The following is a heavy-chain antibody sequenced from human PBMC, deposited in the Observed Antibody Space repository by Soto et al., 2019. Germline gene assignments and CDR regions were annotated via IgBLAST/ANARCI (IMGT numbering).Heavy chain of an antibody. CDR3: AREGVAPYYYYGMDV. CDR2: ISPYNGDT. CDR1: GYTFTNND. Sequence: GASVKVSCKASGYTFTNNDVCWVRQTPGQGLEWMGWISPYNGDTNYAQTFQGRVTMTTDTSSSTVHMEVRSLRSDDTAVYYCAREGVAPYYYYGMDVWGQGTPVTVSS. J-gene: IGHJ6*02. V-gene: IGHV1-18*01. D-gene: IGHD5-12*01.